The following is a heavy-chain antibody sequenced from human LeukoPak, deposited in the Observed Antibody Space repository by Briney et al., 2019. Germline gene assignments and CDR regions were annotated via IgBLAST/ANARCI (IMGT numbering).Heavy chain of an antibody. Sequence: PSETLSLTCTVSGGPISRGTYYWSWVRQTAEKGLEWIGRIYATGNTKYTPSLKGRVTISLDTSKNQFSLILTSVTAADTAVYYCARAGDVVVVPPTAYLPPRYYMDVWGKGTSVTVSS. CDR1: GGPISRGTYY. V-gene: IGHV4-61*02. CDR2: IYATGNT. J-gene: IGHJ6*03. D-gene: IGHD2-2*01. CDR3: ARAGDVVVVPPTAYLPPRYYMDV.